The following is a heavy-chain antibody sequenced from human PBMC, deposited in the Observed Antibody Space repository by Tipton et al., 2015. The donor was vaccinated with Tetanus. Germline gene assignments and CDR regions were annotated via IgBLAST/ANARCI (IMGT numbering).Heavy chain of an antibody. CDR1: GGSLSTFY. Sequence: TLSLTCTVSGGSLSTFYWNWIRQPAGKGLEWIGRIYSSGSTNYNPSLKSRVTMSIDTSENQFSLELTSVTAADTAVYYCARDFRERSGTYFSYYYTMYVWGQGTAVTVSS. CDR2: IYSSGST. V-gene: IGHV4-4*07. CDR3: ARDFRERSGTYFSYYYTMYV. J-gene: IGHJ6*02. D-gene: IGHD1-26*01.